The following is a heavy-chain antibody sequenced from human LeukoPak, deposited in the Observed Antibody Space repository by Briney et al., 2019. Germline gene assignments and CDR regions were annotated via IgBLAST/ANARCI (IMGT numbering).Heavy chain of an antibody. CDR1: GFTFSNYA. D-gene: IGHD3-9*01. J-gene: IGHJ2*01. V-gene: IGHV3-23*01. CDR2: INDSGGST. Sequence: GGSLRLSCAASGFTFSNYAMSWVRQAPGKGLEWVSAINDSGGSTYYADSVKGRFTISRDNSKNTLVLQLNSLRAEDTAVYYCAKSPTYYDILTGYYNEYWYFDLWGRGTLVTVSS. CDR3: AKSPTYYDILTGYYNEYWYFDL.